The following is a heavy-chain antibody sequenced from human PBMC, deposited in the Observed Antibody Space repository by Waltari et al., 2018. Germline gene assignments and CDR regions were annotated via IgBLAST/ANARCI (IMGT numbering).Heavy chain of an antibody. CDR2: ISGSGGST. CDR3: AKDRDSSGYYFDY. CDR1: GVTFSSYA. Sequence: EVQLLESGGGLVQPGGSLRLSCAASGVTFSSYAMSWVRQAPGKGLEWVSAISGSGGSTYYADSVKGRFTISRDNSKNTLYLQMNSLRAEDTAVYYCAKDRDSSGYYFDYWGQGTLVTVSS. V-gene: IGHV3-23*01. D-gene: IGHD3-22*01. J-gene: IGHJ4*02.